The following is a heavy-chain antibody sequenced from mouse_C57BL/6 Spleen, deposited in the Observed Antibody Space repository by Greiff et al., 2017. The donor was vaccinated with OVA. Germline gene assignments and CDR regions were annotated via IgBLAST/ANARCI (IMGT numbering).Heavy chain of an antibody. J-gene: IGHJ4*01. CDR3: ASGGNYYAMDY. V-gene: IGHV1-54*01. CDR1: GYAFTNYL. Sequence: VKLQESGAELVRPGTSVKVSCKASGYAFTNYLIEWVKQRPGQGLEWIGVINPGSGGTNYNEKFKGKATLTADKSSSTAYMQLSSLTSEDSAVYFCASGGNYYAMDYWGQGTSVTVSS. CDR2: INPGSGGT.